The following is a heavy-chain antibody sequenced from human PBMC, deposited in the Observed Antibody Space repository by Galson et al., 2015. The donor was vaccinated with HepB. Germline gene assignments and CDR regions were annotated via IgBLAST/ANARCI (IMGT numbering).Heavy chain of an antibody. CDR3: ARRMQWVGGFDM. D-gene: IGHD6-19*01. CDR1: GFAFSDYY. CDR2: ISSGSGYT. J-gene: IGHJ3*02. V-gene: IGHV3-11*03. Sequence: SLRLSCAASGFAFSDYYMSWVRQAPGKGLEWVSYISSGSGYTEYADSVKGRFTISRGNAKNSLYLQMNSLKADDTAVYYCARRMQWVGGFDMWGQGTMVTVSS.